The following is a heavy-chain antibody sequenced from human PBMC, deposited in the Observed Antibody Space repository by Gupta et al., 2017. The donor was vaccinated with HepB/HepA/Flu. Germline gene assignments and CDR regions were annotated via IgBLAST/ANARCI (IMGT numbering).Heavy chain of an antibody. CDR1: GYTFTGYY. D-gene: IGHD6-13*01. CDR2: INPNSGGT. CDR3: AKFRGSWYDPLDY. V-gene: IGHV1-2*02. Sequence: QVHLVQSGAEVTKPGASVKVSCKASGYTFTGYYMPWVRQAPGQGLEWMGWINPNSGGTNYAQKFQGRVTLTRDTSISTVYMDLSRLRSDDTAVYYCAKFRGSWYDPLDYWGQGTLVTVSP. J-gene: IGHJ4*02.